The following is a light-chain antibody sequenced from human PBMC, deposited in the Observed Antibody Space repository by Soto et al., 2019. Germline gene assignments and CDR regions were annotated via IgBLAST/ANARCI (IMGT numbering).Light chain of an antibody. V-gene: IGKV1-9*01. Sequence: DIQLTQSPSFLSASVGDRVTITCRASQGISSYLAWYQQKPGKAPKLLIYAASTLQSGVPSRFSGSGSGTEFTLTISSLQPDDFATYYCQQYNSYSSITFGQGTRLEIK. J-gene: IGKJ5*01. CDR3: QQYNSYSSIT. CDR2: AAS. CDR1: QGISSY.